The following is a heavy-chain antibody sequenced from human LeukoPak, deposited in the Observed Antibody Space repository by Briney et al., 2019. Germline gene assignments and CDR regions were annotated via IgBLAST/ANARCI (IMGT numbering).Heavy chain of an antibody. V-gene: IGHV1-2*02. CDR3: ARDLIQLELYYFDY. CDR2: INPNSGGT. CDR1: GYTFTGYY. J-gene: IGHJ4*02. D-gene: IGHD1-1*01. Sequence: ASVTVSCKASGYTFTGYYMHWVRQAPGQGLAWMGWINPNSGGTNYAQKFQGRVTMTMDTSISTAYMELSRLRSDDTAVYYCARDLIQLELYYFDYWGQGTLVTVSS.